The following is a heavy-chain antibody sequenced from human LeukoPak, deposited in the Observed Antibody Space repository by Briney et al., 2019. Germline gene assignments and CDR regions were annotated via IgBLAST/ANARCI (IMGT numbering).Heavy chain of an antibody. D-gene: IGHD3-22*01. J-gene: IGHJ4*02. V-gene: IGHV4-39*01. CDR1: GGSISSNSYY. CDR2: IYYSGST. Sequence: SETLSLTCAVSGGSISSNSYYWGWIRQPPGKGLEWIGSIYYSGSTYYNPSLKSRVTISVDTSKNQFSLKLSSVTAADTAVYYCARLIRDMIVVVRNYYFDYWGQGTLVTVSS. CDR3: ARLIRDMIVVVRNYYFDY.